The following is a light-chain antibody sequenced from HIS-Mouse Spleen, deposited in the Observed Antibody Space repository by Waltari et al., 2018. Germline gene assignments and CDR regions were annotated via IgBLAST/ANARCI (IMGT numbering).Light chain of an antibody. V-gene: IGLV3-10*01. Sequence: CGLTQPPSASVSPGQTARITCSGDAFPNKYAYWYQQKSGQAPVLVIYEDSKRPSGIPERFSGSSSGTMATLTISGAQVEDEADDYCYSTDSSGNHRVFGGGTKLTVL. CDR1: AFPNKY. J-gene: IGLJ2*01. CDR3: YSTDSSGNHRV. CDR2: EDS.